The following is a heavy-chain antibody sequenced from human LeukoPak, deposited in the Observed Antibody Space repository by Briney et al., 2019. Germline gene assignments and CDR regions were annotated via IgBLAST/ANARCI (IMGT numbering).Heavy chain of an antibody. CDR3: ATPATLVDY. CDR1: GYTLTELS. D-gene: IGHD2/OR15-2a*01. Sequence: ASVTVSFTVSGYTLTELSMHWVRQAPGKGLEWMGGFDPEDGETIYAQKFQGRVTMTEDTSTDTAYMELSSLRSEDTAVYYCATPATLVDYWGQGTQVTVSS. CDR2: FDPEDGET. J-gene: IGHJ4*02. V-gene: IGHV1-24*01.